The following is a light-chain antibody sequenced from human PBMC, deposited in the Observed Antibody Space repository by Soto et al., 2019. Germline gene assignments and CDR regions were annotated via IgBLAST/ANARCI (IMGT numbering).Light chain of an antibody. CDR3: QQYDTSPTT. CDR1: QSLSSSY. J-gene: IGKJ3*01. CDR2: GAS. Sequence: EIVLTQSPGTLSLSPGERATLSCRASQSLSSSYLAWYQQKPGQAPRLLIYGASLRATGIPDRFSGSGSGTDFPLAISTLEPEDFAVYYCQQYDTSPTTFGPGTEVDIK. V-gene: IGKV3-20*01.